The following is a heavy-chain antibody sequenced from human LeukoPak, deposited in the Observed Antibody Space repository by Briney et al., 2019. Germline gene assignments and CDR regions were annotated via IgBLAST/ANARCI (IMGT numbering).Heavy chain of an antibody. CDR3: ARDLMGIAYRGAFYY. V-gene: IGHV1-2*02. D-gene: IGHD6-13*01. Sequence: ASVKVSCKASGYTFTGYYMHWVRQAPGQGLEWMGWINPHSGGTDHAQKFQGRVTMTRDTSISTAYMELSRLRSDDTAVYYCARDLMGIAYRGAFYYWGQGTLVTVSS. J-gene: IGHJ4*02. CDR1: GYTFTGYY. CDR2: INPHSGGT.